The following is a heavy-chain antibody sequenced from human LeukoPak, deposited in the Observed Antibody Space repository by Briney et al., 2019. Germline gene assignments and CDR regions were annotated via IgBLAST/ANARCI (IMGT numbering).Heavy chain of an antibody. CDR1: GGSITSGGYY. CDR3: ARDSSGYSLYDS. D-gene: IGHD3-22*01. J-gene: IGHJ4*02. V-gene: IGHV4-31*03. Sequence: SETLSLTCTVSGGSITSGGYYWSWIRQHPGKGLEWIGYIYYSGSTYYNPSLKSRITISIDTSKNQFSLNLSSVTAADTAVCYCARDSSGYSLYDSWGQGTLVTVSS. CDR2: IYYSGST.